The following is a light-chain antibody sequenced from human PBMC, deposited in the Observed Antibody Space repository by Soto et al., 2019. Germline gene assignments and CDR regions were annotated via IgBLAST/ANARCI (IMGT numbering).Light chain of an antibody. J-gene: IGLJ1*01. CDR2: YDS. CDR3: QVWDIMTDNYV. CDR1: NIGNKR. Sequence: SYELTQSASVSVAPEKTATITCGGNNIGNKRVHWYRQKPGQAPVLLISYDSDRPSGIPERFSGSNSGNTATLTISRVEAGDEADYYCQVWDIMTDNYVFGSGTKLTVL. V-gene: IGLV3-21*04.